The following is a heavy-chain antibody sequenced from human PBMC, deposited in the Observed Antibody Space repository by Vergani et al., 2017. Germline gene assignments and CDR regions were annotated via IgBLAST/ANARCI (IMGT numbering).Heavy chain of an antibody. Sequence: QVQLVQSGAEVKKPGSSVKVSCKASGGTFSSYAISWVRQAPGQGLEWMGRIIPIFGTANYAQKFQGRVTITADESTSTAYMELSSLRSEDTAVYYCARVGYCSSTSCPDAFDIWDQGTMVTVSS. CDR2: IIPIFGTA. CDR1: GGTFSSYA. J-gene: IGHJ3*02. V-gene: IGHV1-69*13. CDR3: ARVGYCSSTSCPDAFDI. D-gene: IGHD2-2*01.